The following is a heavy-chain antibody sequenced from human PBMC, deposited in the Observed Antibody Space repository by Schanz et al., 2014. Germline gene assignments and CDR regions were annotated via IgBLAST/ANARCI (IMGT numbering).Heavy chain of an antibody. J-gene: IGHJ4*02. CDR3: ARGVRVRGIIIDY. V-gene: IGHV3-21*01. Sequence: EVHLLESGGGLVQPGGSLRLSCAASGFTFSSYTMSWVRQAPGKGLEWVSSITSTSRYIYYADSLKGRFTISRDNAKNSVYLQMNSLRAEDTAEYYCARGVRVRGIIIDYWGPGTLVTVSS. CDR2: ITSTSRYI. CDR1: GFTFSSYT. D-gene: IGHD3-10*01.